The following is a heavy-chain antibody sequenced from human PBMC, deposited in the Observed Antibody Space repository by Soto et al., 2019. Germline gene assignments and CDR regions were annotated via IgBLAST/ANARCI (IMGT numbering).Heavy chain of an antibody. Sequence: GGSLRLSCAASGFTFDDYAMHWVRQAPGKGLEWVSGISWNSGSIGYADSVKGRFTISRDNAKNSLYLQMSSLRAEDTALYYCAKDWGSSGWDAFDIWGQGTMVTVSS. J-gene: IGHJ3*02. D-gene: IGHD6-19*01. V-gene: IGHV3-9*01. CDR3: AKDWGSSGWDAFDI. CDR1: GFTFDDYA. CDR2: ISWNSGSI.